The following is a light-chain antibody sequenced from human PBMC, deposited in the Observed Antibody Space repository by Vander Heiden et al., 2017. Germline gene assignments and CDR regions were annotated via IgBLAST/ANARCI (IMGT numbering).Light chain of an antibody. Sequence: DIVMTQSPDSLAVSLGERPTINCKSSQTVLDSSSNKSFLTLYQQNPRQPPNLLIYWASTRESGVPDRFSGSGSGTDFTLTISSLQAEDVAVYYCQQYYSTPPAFGQGSKVEVK. CDR1: QTVLDSSSNKSF. V-gene: IGKV4-1*01. CDR3: QQYYSTPPA. J-gene: IGKJ1*01. CDR2: WAS.